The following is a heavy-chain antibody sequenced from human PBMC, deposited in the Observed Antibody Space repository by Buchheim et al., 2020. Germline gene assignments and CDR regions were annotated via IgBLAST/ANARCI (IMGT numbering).Heavy chain of an antibody. CDR3: ARDPTVGLIVVVPAAPDY. V-gene: IGHV1-2*02. D-gene: IGHD2-2*01. J-gene: IGHJ4*02. CDR2: INPNSGGT. Sequence: QVQLVQSGAEVKKPGASVKVSCKASGYTFTGYYMHWVRQAPGQGLEWMGWINPNSGGTNYAKKFKGRVTMTRDTSISPAYMELSRLRSDDTAVYYCARDPTVGLIVVVPAAPDYWGQGTL. CDR1: GYTFTGYY.